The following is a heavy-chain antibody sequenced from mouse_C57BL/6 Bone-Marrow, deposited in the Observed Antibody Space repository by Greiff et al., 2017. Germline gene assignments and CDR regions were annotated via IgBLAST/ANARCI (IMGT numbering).Heavy chain of an antibody. D-gene: IGHD1-1*01. CDR2: IRNKANNHAT. CDR1: GFTFSDAW. V-gene: IGHV6-6*01. J-gene: IGHJ4*01. Sequence: EVKLMESGGGLVQPGGSMKLSCAASGFTFSDAWMDWVRQSPEKGLEGVGEIRNKANNHATYYAESVKGRFTISRDASKRSVYLQMNRLRAEDTGIYCSTILYGSSYNSAMDYWGQGTSVTVSS. CDR3: TILYGSSYNSAMDY.